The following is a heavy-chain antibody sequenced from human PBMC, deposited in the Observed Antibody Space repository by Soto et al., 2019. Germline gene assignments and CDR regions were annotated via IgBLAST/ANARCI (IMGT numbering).Heavy chain of an antibody. D-gene: IGHD2-21*02. CDR3: ARADRTLVTSYGLDV. Sequence: TLSLTCAVSGGSFSGFYWTWIRQPPGEGLEWIGEINHSGTINFNPSLRSRLTISLDSSKKHFSLKLTSLTAADAAVYYCARADRTLVTSYGLDVWGQGTTVTVSS. J-gene: IGHJ6*02. CDR1: GGSFSGFY. V-gene: IGHV4-34*01. CDR2: INHSGTI.